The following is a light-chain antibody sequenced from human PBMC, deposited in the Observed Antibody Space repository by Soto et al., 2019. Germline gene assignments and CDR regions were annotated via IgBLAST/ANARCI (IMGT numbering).Light chain of an antibody. CDR1: SSDVGGYNY. CDR2: NVS. V-gene: IGLV2-14*01. J-gene: IGLJ7*01. Sequence: QSALTQPASGSGSPGQSITISCSGTSSDVGGYNYVSWYQQHPGKAPKLMIYNVSNRPSGVSNRFSDSKSGNTASLTISGLQAEDEADYYCSSYTNSNAAVFGGGTQLTVL. CDR3: SSYTNSNAAV.